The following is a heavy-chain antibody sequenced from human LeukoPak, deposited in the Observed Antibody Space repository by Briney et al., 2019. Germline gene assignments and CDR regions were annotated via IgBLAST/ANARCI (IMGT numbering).Heavy chain of an antibody. CDR3: AKGFLRGYPYYMDV. CDR1: GFTFSSYA. CDR2: ISGSGGST. D-gene: IGHD3-22*01. V-gene: IGHV3-23*01. J-gene: IGHJ6*03. Sequence: GGSLRLSCAASGFTFSSYAMSWVRQAPGKGLEWVSGISGSGGSTYYADSVKGRFTISRDNSKNTLYLQMNSLRAEDTAVYYCAKGFLRGYPYYMDVWGKGTTVTVSS.